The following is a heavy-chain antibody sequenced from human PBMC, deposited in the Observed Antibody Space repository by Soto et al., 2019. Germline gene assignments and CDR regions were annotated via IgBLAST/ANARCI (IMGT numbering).Heavy chain of an antibody. CDR3: AIGLYRDYGHDY. CDR2: IYSDGVTT. J-gene: IGHJ4*02. D-gene: IGHD3-10*01. CDR1: GFTFSSYW. Sequence: EVQLVESGGGLVQPGGSLRLSCAASGFTFSSYWMHWVRQAPGKGLVWVSRIYSDGVTTTYADAVKGRFTISRDNAKNTLYLQMNSLRAEDTAVYFCAIGLYRDYGHDYRGQGTLGTVSS. V-gene: IGHV3-74*01.